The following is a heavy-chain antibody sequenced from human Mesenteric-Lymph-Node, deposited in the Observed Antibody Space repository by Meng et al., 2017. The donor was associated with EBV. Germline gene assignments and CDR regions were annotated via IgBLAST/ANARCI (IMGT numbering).Heavy chain of an antibody. V-gene: IGHV4-39*01. CDR3: ARHRAHYDSLTGSYAYYFDY. D-gene: IGHD3-9*01. Sequence: PLQGPGPGLVKPSEPLSLTCTVSGGSISSSSYYWGWIRQPPGKGLEWIGSIHYSGSTNYNPSLKSRVTISVDTSKNQFSLKLSSVTAADTALYYCARHRAHYDSLTGSYAYYFDYWGQGTLVTVSS. CDR2: IHYSGST. CDR1: GGSISSSSYY. J-gene: IGHJ4*02.